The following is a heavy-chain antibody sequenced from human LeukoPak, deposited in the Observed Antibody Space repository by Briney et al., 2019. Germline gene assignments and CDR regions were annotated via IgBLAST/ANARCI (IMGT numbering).Heavy chain of an antibody. CDR3: TRLRDSGSYYGFDY. CDR2: IKSKANNYAT. CDR1: GFSFSGSA. D-gene: IGHD3-10*01. V-gene: IGHV3-73*01. Sequence: PGRSLTLSCAASGFSFSGSAMHWVRQASGKGLEWVGRIKSKANNYATAYAASVKGRFTIFRDDSKNTAYLQMNSLKTEDAAVYYCTRLRDSGSYYGFDYWGQGALVIVSS. J-gene: IGHJ4*02.